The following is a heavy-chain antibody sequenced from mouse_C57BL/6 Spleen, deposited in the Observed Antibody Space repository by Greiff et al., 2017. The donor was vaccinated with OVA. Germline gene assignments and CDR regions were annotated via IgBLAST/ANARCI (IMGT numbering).Heavy chain of an antibody. CDR3: TREGYGSSYGYFDV. CDR1: GFTFSSYA. J-gene: IGHJ1*03. D-gene: IGHD1-1*01. CDR2: ISSGGDYI. Sequence: EVQRVESGEGLVKPGGSLKLSCAASGFTFSSYAMSWVRQTPEKRLEWVAYISSGGDYIYYADTVKGRFTISRDNARNTLYLQMSSLKSEDTAMYYCTREGYGSSYGYFDVWGTGTTVTVSS. V-gene: IGHV5-9-1*02.